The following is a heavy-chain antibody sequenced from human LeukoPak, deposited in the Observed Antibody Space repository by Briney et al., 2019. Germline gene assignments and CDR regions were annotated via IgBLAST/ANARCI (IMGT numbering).Heavy chain of an antibody. CDR3: ARDNHHFWGDKGYYFYMDV. CDR2: ISSGSGTI. V-gene: IGHV3-48*04. CDR1: GITFSAYN. D-gene: IGHD3-3*02. Sequence: GGSPRLSCAASGITFSAYNMNWVRQAPGRGLDWVSFISSGSGTIHYADSVRGRFTISKDNAKNALNLQMNSLRAEDTAVYYCARDNHHFWGDKGYYFYMDVWGKGTTVTVSS. J-gene: IGHJ6*03.